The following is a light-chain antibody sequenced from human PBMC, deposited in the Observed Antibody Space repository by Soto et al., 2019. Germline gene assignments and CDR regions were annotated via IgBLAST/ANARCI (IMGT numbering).Light chain of an antibody. Sequence: EIVMTQSPATLSVSPGERATLSCRVSQSVSGNLGWYQQNPCQAPRLLFYDASTRATGIPARFSGSGSGTELTLTVSSLQSGDFAVFCCQQDNNWPPITFGKGTRLEIK. CDR3: QQDNNWPPIT. V-gene: IGKV3-15*01. CDR1: QSVSGN. J-gene: IGKJ5*01. CDR2: DAS.